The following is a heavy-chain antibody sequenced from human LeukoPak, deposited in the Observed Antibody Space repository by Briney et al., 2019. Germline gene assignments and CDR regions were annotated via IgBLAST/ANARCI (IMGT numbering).Heavy chain of an antibody. Sequence: ASVKVSCKASGYTFTSYDINWVRQATGQGLEWMGWMNPNSGNTGYAQKFQGRVTMTGNTSISTAYMELSSLRSEDTAVYYCARDTPRLRGVIRYWGQGTLVTVSS. V-gene: IGHV1-8*01. CDR1: GYTFTSYD. CDR2: MNPNSGNT. D-gene: IGHD3-10*01. J-gene: IGHJ4*02. CDR3: ARDTPRLRGVIRY.